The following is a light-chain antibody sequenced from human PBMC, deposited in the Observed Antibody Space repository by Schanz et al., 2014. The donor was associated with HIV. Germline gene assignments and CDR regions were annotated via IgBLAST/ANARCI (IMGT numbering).Light chain of an antibody. CDR2: AAS. CDR1: QAISTS. Sequence: DIQLTQSPSSVSASVGDRVTITCRASQAISTSLAWYQQKPGKAPKLLIYAASSLHGGVPSRFSGSGSGTEFTLTISSLQSEDFAVYYCQQYDDWPTWTFGPGTMLEVK. V-gene: IGKV1-12*01. CDR3: QQYDDWPTWT. J-gene: IGKJ1*01.